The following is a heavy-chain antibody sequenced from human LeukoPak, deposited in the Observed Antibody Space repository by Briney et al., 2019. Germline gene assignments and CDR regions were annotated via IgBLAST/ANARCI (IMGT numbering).Heavy chain of an antibody. Sequence: GGSLRLSCAASGFTFSSYGMHWVRQAPGKGLEWVAVISYDGSNKYYADSVKGRFTISRDNSKNTLCLQMNSLRAEDTAVYYCAKDTVSYYDSSGPPRGYFDYWGQGTLVTVSS. CDR1: GFTFSSYG. J-gene: IGHJ4*02. D-gene: IGHD3-22*01. CDR2: ISYDGSNK. CDR3: AKDTVSYYDSSGPPRGYFDY. V-gene: IGHV3-30*18.